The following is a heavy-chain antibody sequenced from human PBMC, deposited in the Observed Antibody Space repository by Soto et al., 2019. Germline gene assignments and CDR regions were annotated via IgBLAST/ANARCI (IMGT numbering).Heavy chain of an antibody. V-gene: IGHV3-23*01. D-gene: IGHD2-2*01. Sequence: GGALRLSCAASGFTCSSYAMSWVRQAPGKGLEWVSAISGSGGSTYYADSVKGRFTISRDNSKNTLYLQMNSLRAEDTAVYYCAKEGVGCSSTSCSKYYFDYWGQGTLVTVSS. CDR3: AKEGVGCSSTSCSKYYFDY. CDR1: GFTCSSYA. J-gene: IGHJ4*02. CDR2: ISGSGGST.